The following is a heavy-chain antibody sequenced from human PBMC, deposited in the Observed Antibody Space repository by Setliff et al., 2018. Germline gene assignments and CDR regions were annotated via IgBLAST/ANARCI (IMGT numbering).Heavy chain of an antibody. Sequence: SETLSLTCAVYGDSFSDYYWSWIRQPAGKGLEWVGRLHTSGSTNYNPSLKSRVTISVDTSKNQFSLKLSSVTAADTAVYLCARDNTIVGATDYWGQGTLVTVSS. V-gene: IGHV4-4*07. CDR1: GDSFSDYY. CDR2: LHTSGST. D-gene: IGHD1-26*01. J-gene: IGHJ4*02. CDR3: ARDNTIVGATDY.